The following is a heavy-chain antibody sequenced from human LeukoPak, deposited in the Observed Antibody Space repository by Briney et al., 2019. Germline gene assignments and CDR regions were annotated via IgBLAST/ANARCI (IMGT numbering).Heavy chain of an antibody. CDR1: GFTFNNYD. J-gene: IGHJ2*01. Sequence: PGGSLRLSCAAAGFTFNNYDMHWVRQPSGRGLEWVSAIDAAGDTNYLDSVKGRIAISRENAKNSLYLQMNSLRVGDTAVYYCARRAYGDYGRWYYDLWGRGTLVTVSS. V-gene: IGHV3-13*01. CDR2: IDAAGDT. D-gene: IGHD4-17*01. CDR3: ARRAYGDYGRWYYDL.